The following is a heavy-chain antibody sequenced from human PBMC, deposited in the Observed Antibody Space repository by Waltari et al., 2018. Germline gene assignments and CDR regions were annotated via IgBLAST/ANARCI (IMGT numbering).Heavy chain of an antibody. CDR2: IYTSGST. CDR3: ARDIVGATTYYYYYYMDV. CDR1: GGSISSYY. D-gene: IGHD1-26*01. Sequence: QVQLQESGPGLVKPSETLSLTCTVSGGSISSYYWSWIRQPAGKGLEWIGRIYTSGSTNYNPSLKSRVTMSVDTSKNQFSRKLSSVTAADTAVYYCARDIVGATTYYYYYYMDVWGKGTTVTVSS. J-gene: IGHJ6*03. V-gene: IGHV4-4*07.